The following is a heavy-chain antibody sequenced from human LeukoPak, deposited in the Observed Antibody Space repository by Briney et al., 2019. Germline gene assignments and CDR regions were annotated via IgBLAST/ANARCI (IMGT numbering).Heavy chain of an antibody. J-gene: IGHJ3*02. D-gene: IGHD7-27*01. Sequence: GGSLRLSCAASGFVFDNFWMHWVRQVPGKRPEWLAHITSYGSITNYADSVTGRFSISRDNARNTVSLQMNNLRADDTAVHFCARDRWGERAFDTWGQGTMVTVSS. CDR1: GFVFDNFW. CDR2: ITSYGSIT. CDR3: ARDRWGERAFDT. V-gene: IGHV3-74*01.